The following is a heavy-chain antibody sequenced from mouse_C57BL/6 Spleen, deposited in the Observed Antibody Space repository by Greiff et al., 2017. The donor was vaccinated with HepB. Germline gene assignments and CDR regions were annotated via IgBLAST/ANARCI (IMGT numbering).Heavy chain of an antibody. CDR3: ARHGGGYYDYAMDY. Sequence: QVQLKESGPGLVAPSQSLSITCTVSGFSLTSYGVHWVRQPPGKGLEWLVVIWSDGSTTYNSALKSRLSISKDNSKSQVFLKMNSLQTDDTAMYYCARHGGGYYDYAMDYWGQGTSVTVSS. D-gene: IGHD2-3*01. J-gene: IGHJ4*01. CDR2: IWSDGST. CDR1: GFSLTSYG. V-gene: IGHV2-6-1*01.